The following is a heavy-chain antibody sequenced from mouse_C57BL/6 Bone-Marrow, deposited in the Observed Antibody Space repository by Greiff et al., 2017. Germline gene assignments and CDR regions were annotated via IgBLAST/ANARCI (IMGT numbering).Heavy chain of an antibody. J-gene: IGHJ2*01. Sequence: QVQLQQPGAELVRPGSSVKLSCKASGYTFTSYWMHWVKQRPIQGLEWIGNIDPSDSETHYNQKFKDKTTLTVDKSSSTAYMQLSSLTSEDSAVYYCARKVYYGSSLDYWGQGTTLTVSS. CDR1: GYTFTSYW. V-gene: IGHV1-52*01. CDR2: IDPSDSET. D-gene: IGHD1-1*01. CDR3: ARKVYYGSSLDY.